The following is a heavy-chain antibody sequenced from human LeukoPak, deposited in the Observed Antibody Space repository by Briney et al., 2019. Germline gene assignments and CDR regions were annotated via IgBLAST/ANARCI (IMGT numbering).Heavy chain of an antibody. CDR2: ISGSGGST. J-gene: IGHJ4*02. V-gene: IGHV3-23*01. D-gene: IGHD3-22*01. Sequence: PGGSLRLSCAASGFTFSSYAMSWVRQAPGKGLEWVSAISGSGGSTYYADSMKGRFTISRDNSKNTLYLQMNSLRAEDTAVYYCAKPPLSSGYYLPFDYWGQGTLVTVSS. CDR3: AKPPLSSGYYLPFDY. CDR1: GFTFSSYA.